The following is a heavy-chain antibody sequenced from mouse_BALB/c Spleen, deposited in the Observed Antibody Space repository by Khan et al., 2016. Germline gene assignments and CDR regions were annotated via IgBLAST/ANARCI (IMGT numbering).Heavy chain of an antibody. V-gene: IGHV14-3*02. J-gene: IGHJ4*01. CDR2: IDTANGNT. CDR1: GFNIKDTY. CDR3: ARSNYSNCGEGYTMDY. Sequence: VQLQQSGAELVKPGASVKLSCTASGFNIKDTYMHWVKQRPEQGLEWLGRIDTANGNTKYDPKFQGKATITADTSSNTAYLQPSRLTSEDTAVYYCARSNYSNCGEGYTMDYWGQGTSVTVSS. D-gene: IGHD2-5*01.